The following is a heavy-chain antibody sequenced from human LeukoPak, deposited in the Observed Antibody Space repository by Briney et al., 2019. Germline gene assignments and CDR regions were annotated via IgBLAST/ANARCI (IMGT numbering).Heavy chain of an antibody. D-gene: IGHD3-16*02. Sequence: GGSLRLSCAASGFTFSSYAMSWVRQAPGRGLEWVSAISDSGGSTYYADSVKGRFTISRDNSKNTLYLQMNSLRAEDTAVYYCAKDGGAPYYDYVWGSYRYTGYFDYRGQGTQVTVSS. CDR2: ISDSGGST. J-gene: IGHJ4*02. CDR3: AKDGGAPYYDYVWGSYRYTGYFDY. V-gene: IGHV3-23*01. CDR1: GFTFSSYA.